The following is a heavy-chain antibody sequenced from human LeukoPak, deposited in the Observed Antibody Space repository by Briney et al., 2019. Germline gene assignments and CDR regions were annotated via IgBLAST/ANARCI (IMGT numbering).Heavy chain of an antibody. CDR1: GFAFSNYG. Sequence: PGGSLRLSCAASGFAFSNYGMHWVRQAPAKGLEWVAFLWHVGGNEYYADSVKGRFTISRDNSKNTLYLQMNSLRAEDTAVYYCAKDRSSTIFGVVYYFDYWGQGTLVTVSS. V-gene: IGHV3-30*02. D-gene: IGHD3-3*01. J-gene: IGHJ4*02. CDR3: AKDRSSTIFGVVYYFDY. CDR2: LWHVGGNE.